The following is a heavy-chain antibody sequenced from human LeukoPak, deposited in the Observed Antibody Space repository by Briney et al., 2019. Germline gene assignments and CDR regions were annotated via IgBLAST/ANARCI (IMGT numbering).Heavy chain of an antibody. D-gene: IGHD3-10*01. J-gene: IGHJ4*02. CDR1: GGSISSNY. CDR3: ARHVGNSGSGSYLTYFDY. V-gene: IGHV4-59*08. Sequence: PSETLSLTCTVSGGSISSNYWSWIRQPPGKGLEWIGHIYYSGSTHYNPSLKSRVTISVDTSKNQFSLKLSSVTAADTAVYYCARHVGNSGSGSYLTYFDYWGQGTLVTVSS. CDR2: IYYSGST.